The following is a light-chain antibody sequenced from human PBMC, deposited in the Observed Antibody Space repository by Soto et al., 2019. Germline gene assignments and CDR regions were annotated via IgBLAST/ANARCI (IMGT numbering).Light chain of an antibody. CDR1: QSVSSN. CDR3: QQYKDWPWT. CDR2: GAS. J-gene: IGKJ1*01. V-gene: IGKV3-15*01. Sequence: EIVMTQSPAALSVSPGERATLSCRASQSVSSNLAWYQQKPGHPPSLLIYGASTRATGIPGWFSGSGSGTEFTLTISRLQSEDFAVYYWQQYKDWPWTFGQGTKVEIK.